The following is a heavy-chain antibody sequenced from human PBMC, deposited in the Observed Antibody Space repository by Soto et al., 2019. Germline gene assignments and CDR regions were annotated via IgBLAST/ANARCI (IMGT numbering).Heavy chain of an antibody. Sequence: SETLSLTCAVYGGSFSGYYWSWIRQPPGKGLEWIGEINHSGSTNYNPSLKSRVTISVDTSKNQFSLKLSSVTAADTAVYYCARGRGIQLWGQGTLVTVSS. V-gene: IGHV4-34*01. J-gene: IGHJ4*02. D-gene: IGHD5-18*01. CDR3: ARGRGIQL. CDR2: INHSGST. CDR1: GGSFSGYY.